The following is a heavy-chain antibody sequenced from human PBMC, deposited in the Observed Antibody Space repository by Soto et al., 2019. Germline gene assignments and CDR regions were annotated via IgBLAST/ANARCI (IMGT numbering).Heavy chain of an antibody. CDR3: AKEVVATIMGEIYYFYGLDV. CDR2: VGGGGGNT. J-gene: IGHJ6*02. D-gene: IGHD5-12*01. V-gene: IGHV3-23*01. Sequence: EVQLLESGGGLVQPGGSLRLSCAASGFPFRRYARSWVRQAPGKGVEWVSPVGGGGGNTYYADSAKGRFTIARDNSKNMVYLEMNRLTAAATSVYYCAKEVVATIMGEIYYFYGLDVWGQGTTVTVSS. CDR1: GFPFRRYA.